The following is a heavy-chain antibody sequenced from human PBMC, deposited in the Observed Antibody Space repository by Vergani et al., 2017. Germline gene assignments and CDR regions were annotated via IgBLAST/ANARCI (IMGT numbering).Heavy chain of an antibody. CDR3: ASLSGSYSGGWFDP. CDR1: GGSISSYY. CDR2: IYYSGST. V-gene: IGHV4-59*01. J-gene: IGHJ5*02. Sequence: QVQLQESGPGLVKPSETLCLTCTVSGGSISSYYWSWIRQPPGKGLEWIGYIYYSGSTNYNPSLKSRVTISVDTSKNQFSLKLSSVTAADTAVYYCASLSGSYSGGWFDPWGQGTLVTVSS. D-gene: IGHD1-26*01.